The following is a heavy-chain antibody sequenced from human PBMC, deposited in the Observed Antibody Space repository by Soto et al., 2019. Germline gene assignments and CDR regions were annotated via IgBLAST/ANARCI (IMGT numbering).Heavy chain of an antibody. CDR3: ARSSGGNFGRIIEGTNWFAP. CDR1: RDTFTSYY. J-gene: IGHJ5*02. D-gene: IGHD1-26*01. Sequence: ASVKVSCKAPRDTFTSYYINWVRQAPGQGLEWMGVINPHGGSTAYAQKFKGRVTLTRDTSASTVYMEVSSLTSENTAMYYCARSSGGNFGRIIEGTNWFAPWGQGTLVTVSS. V-gene: IGHV1-46*01. CDR2: INPHGGST.